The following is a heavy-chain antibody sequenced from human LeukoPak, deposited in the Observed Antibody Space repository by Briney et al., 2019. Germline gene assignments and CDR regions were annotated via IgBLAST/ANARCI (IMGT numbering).Heavy chain of an antibody. CDR2: IYSGGST. J-gene: IGHJ3*02. CDR3: ASAYCSSTSCYKRPNDAFDI. CDR1: GFTFSIYW. V-gene: IGHV3-53*01. Sequence: GGSLRLSCAASGFTFSIYWMSWVRQAPGKGLEWVSVIYSGGSTYYADSVKGRFTISRDNSKNTLYLQMNSLRAEDTAVYYCASAYCSSTSCYKRPNDAFDIWGQGTMVTVSS. D-gene: IGHD2-2*02.